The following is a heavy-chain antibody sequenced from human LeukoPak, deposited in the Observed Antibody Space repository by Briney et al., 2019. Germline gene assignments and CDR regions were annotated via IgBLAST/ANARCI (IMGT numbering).Heavy chain of an antibody. V-gene: IGHV1-8*01. CDR2: MNPNSGNT. CDR3: ARGYQLLRYNWFDP. D-gene: IGHD2-2*01. J-gene: IGHJ5*02. CDR1: VYTFTSYD. Sequence: GASVKVSCRASVYTFTSYDINWVRQATGQGLEWMGWMNPNSGNTGYAQKFQGRVTMTRNTSISTAYMELSSLRSEDTAVYYCARGYQLLRYNWFDPWGQGTLVTVSS.